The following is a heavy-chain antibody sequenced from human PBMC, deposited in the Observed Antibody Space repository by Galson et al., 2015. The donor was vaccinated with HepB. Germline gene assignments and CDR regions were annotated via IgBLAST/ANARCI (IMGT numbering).Heavy chain of an antibody. Sequence: SETLSLTCTVSGGSISSTSYYWGWIRQPPGKGLEWIGTIYYSGTTFYNPSLRSRVTISIDTSKNQVSLKLTSVTAADTAVYYCARRGVFGVVITDDSWGQGPLVTVSS. CDR3: ARRGVFGVVITDDS. CDR2: IYYSGTT. J-gene: IGHJ5*02. D-gene: IGHD3-3*01. V-gene: IGHV4-39*01. CDR1: GGSISSTSYY.